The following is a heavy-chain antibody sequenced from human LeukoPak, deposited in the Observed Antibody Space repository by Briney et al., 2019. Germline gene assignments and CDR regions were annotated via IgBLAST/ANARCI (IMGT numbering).Heavy chain of an antibody. V-gene: IGHV3-74*01. Sequence: GGSLRLSCAASGFTFNNYWMHWVRQSPGKGLVWVSHINSDGSSTSYADSVKGRFTISRDNAKNTLYLQMNSLRAEDTAVYYCARDPRLGLGYTVTDYYYGMDVWGQGTTVTVSS. J-gene: IGHJ6*02. CDR1: GFTFNNYW. CDR2: INSDGSST. D-gene: IGHD4-17*01. CDR3: ARDPRLGLGYTVTDYYYGMDV.